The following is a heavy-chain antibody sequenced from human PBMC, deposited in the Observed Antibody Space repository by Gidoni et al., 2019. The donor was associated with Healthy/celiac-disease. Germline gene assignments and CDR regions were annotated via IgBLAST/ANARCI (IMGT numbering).Heavy chain of an antibody. Sequence: EVQMVESGGGWVTPGGSLRLSCAAAGGTVSNAWMSWARQAPGKGLEWFGRIKSKTDGGTTAYAAPVKGRFPISRDDSKNTLYLQMTSLKTEDTAVYYCTTDSYYTGWGYYFDYWGQGTLVTVSS. CDR1: GGTVSNAW. CDR2: IKSKTDGGTT. CDR3: TTDSYYTGWGYYFDY. V-gene: IGHV3-15*01. D-gene: IGHD3-3*01. J-gene: IGHJ4*02.